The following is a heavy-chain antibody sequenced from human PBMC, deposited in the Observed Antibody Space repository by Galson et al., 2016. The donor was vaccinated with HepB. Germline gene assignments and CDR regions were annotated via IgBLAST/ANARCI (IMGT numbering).Heavy chain of an antibody. Sequence: SLRLSCAASGFIFSSFGMHWVRQAPGKGLEWVATIWYDGSNKYYADSVKGRFTISRDNSKNTLYLQMNGLRAEDTAVYYCAREDGFGGAAPLDYWGQGTLVTVSS. CDR3: AREDGFGGAAPLDY. V-gene: IGHV3-33*01. J-gene: IGHJ4*02. CDR1: GFIFSSFG. CDR2: IWYDGSNK. D-gene: IGHD3-16*01.